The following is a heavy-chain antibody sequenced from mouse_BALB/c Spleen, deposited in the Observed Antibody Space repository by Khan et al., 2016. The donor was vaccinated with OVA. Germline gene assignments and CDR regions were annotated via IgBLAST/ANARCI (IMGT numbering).Heavy chain of an antibody. D-gene: IGHD1-1*01. Sequence: DLVKPGASVKLSCKASGYTFTSYWINWIKKRPGQGLEWIGRIAPGSGSTNDNEMFKGKATLTVDKSSSTAYIQLSSLSSEDSAVYFCAGENYYGRTCYAMDYWGQGTSVTVSS. V-gene: IGHV1S41*01. CDR2: IAPGSGST. CDR1: GYTFTSYW. J-gene: IGHJ4*01. CDR3: AGENYYGRTCYAMDY.